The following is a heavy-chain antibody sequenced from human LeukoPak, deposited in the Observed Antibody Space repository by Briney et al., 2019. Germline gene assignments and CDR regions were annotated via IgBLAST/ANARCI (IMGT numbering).Heavy chain of an antibody. V-gene: IGHV1-8*01. CDR1: GYTFTSYD. Sequence: GASVKVSCKASGYTFTSYDINWVRQATGQGLEWMGWMNPNSGNTGYAQKFQGRVTMTRNTSISTAYMELSSLRSEDTAVYYCARGPLGSGSYSGVFDYWGQGTLVTVSS. J-gene: IGHJ4*02. CDR3: ARGPLGSGSYSGVFDY. CDR2: MNPNSGNT. D-gene: IGHD3-10*01.